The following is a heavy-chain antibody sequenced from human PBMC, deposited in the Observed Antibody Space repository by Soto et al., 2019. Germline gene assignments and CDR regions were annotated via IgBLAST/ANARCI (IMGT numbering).Heavy chain of an antibody. CDR3: ASPYYYGSSGYTARNAFDI. V-gene: IGHV1-8*01. CDR1: GYTFTDYD. Sequence: ASVKVSCKTSGYTFTDYDINWVRQATGQGLEWMGWMNPNSGNTGYAQKFQGRVSMTRNTATSTAYMELSSLRSDDTAVYYCASPYYYGSSGYTARNAFDIWGQGTMVTVSS. D-gene: IGHD3-22*01. CDR2: MNPNSGNT. J-gene: IGHJ3*02.